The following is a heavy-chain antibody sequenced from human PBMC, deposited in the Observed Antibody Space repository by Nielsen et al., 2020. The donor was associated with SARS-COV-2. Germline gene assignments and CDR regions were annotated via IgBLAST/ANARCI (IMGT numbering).Heavy chain of an antibody. CDR1: GYTLTELS. D-gene: IGHD5-24*01. J-gene: IGHJ4*02. Sequence: ASVKVSCKVSGYTLTELSMHWVRQAPGKGLEWMGGFDPEDGETIYAQKFQGRVTMTRDTSISTAYMELSRLRSDDTAVYYCARDFRRDGYGWGQGTLVTVSS. CDR2: FDPEDGET. CDR3: ARDFRRDGYG. V-gene: IGHV1-24*01.